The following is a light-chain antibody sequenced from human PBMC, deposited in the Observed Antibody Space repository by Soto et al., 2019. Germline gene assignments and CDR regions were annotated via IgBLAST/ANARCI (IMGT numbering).Light chain of an antibody. CDR1: SSDIGAYDY. CDR2: EDN. Sequence: QSVLTHPSSLSVSPGQSITISCTGTSSDIGAYDYVSWFQQHPGKAPKLMISEDNNRPSGVSNRFSGSKSGNTGYLTISGLQVEDEAEYFSFSFTTTTTPVLGTGPTATVL. V-gene: IGLV2-14*01. CDR3: FSFTTTTTPV. J-gene: IGLJ1*01.